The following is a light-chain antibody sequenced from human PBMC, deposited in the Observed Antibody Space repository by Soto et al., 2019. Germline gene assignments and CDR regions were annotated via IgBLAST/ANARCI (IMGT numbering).Light chain of an antibody. V-gene: IGKV3-20*01. J-gene: IGKJ1*01. CDR3: QQYGSSPGWT. Sequence: EIVLTQSPGTLSLSPGERATLSCRASQSVSSSYLAWYQQKPGQAPRLLIYGASSRATGIPDRFSGSGSGTDLTLTICRLEPEDFAVYYCQQYGSSPGWTFGQGTKVEIK. CDR1: QSVSSSY. CDR2: GAS.